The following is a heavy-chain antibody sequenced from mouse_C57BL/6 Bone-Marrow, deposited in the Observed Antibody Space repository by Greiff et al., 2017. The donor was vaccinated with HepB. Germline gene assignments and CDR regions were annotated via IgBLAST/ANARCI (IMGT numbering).Heavy chain of an antibody. J-gene: IGHJ1*03. V-gene: IGHV1-26*01. CDR1: GYTFTDYY. Sequence: EVQLQQSGPELVKPGASVKISCKASGYTFTDYYMNWVKQSHGKSLEWIGDINPNNGGTSYNQKFKGKATLTVDKSSSTAYMELRSLTSEDSAVYYCARASYYYGSRGYWYFDVWGTGTTVTVSS. D-gene: IGHD1-1*01. CDR3: ARASYYYGSRGYWYFDV. CDR2: INPNNGGT.